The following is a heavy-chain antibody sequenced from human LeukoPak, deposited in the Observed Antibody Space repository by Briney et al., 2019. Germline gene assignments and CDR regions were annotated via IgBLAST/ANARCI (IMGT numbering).Heavy chain of an antibody. Sequence: PSETLSLTCAVYGGSFSGYYWSWIRQPPGKGLEWIGEINHSGSTNYNPSLKSRVTISVDTSKNQFSLKLSSVTAADTAVYYCARGAPPVWWLPPRDAFDIWGQGTMVTVSS. J-gene: IGHJ3*02. CDR1: GGSFSGYY. D-gene: IGHD5-12*01. CDR3: ARGAPPVWWLPPRDAFDI. V-gene: IGHV4-34*01. CDR2: INHSGST.